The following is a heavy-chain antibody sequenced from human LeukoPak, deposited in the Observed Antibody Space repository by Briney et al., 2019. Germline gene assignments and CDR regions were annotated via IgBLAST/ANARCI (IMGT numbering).Heavy chain of an antibody. J-gene: IGHJ6*02. CDR1: GGSFSGYY. CDR3: ARGPSRMDV. CDR2: IYYSGST. Sequence: SETLSLTCAVYGGSFSGYYWSWIRQPPGKGLEWIGYIYYSGSTNYNPSLKSRVTISVDTSKNQFSLKLSSVTAADTAVYYCARGPSRMDVWGQGTTVTVSS. V-gene: IGHV4-59*01.